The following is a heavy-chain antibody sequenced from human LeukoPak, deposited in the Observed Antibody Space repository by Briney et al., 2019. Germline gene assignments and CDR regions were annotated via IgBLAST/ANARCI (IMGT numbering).Heavy chain of an antibody. J-gene: IGHJ3*02. CDR2: INHSGST. CDR1: GGSFSGYY. CDR3: ARYALAYCGGDCYLGAFDI. V-gene: IGHV4-34*01. D-gene: IGHD2-21*02. Sequence: SETLSLTCAVYGGSFSGYYWSWIRQPPGKGLEWIGEINHSGSTNYNPSLKSRVTISVDTSKNQFSLKLSSVTVADTAVYYCARYALAYCGGDCYLGAFDIWGQGTMVTVSS.